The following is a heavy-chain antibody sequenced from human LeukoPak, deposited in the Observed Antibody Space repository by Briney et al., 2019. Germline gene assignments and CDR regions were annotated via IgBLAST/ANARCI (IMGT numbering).Heavy chain of an antibody. CDR3: AKLSRYCSGGSCYLSDY. J-gene: IGHJ4*02. CDR2: ISGSGGST. Sequence: GGSLRLFCAASGFTFSSYAMSWVRQAPGKGLEWVSAISGSGGSTCYADSVKGRFTISRDNSKNTLYLQMNSLRAEDTAIYYCAKLSRYCSGGSCYLSDYWGQGTLVTVSS. D-gene: IGHD2-15*01. CDR1: GFTFSSYA. V-gene: IGHV3-23*01.